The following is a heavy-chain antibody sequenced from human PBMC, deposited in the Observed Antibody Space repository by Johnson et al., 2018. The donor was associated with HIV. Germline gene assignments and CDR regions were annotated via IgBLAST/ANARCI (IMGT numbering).Heavy chain of an antibody. CDR2: LYSSGKT. CDR1: GFTFSSYG. J-gene: IGHJ3*02. Sequence: QVQLVESGGGVVQPGRSLRLSCAASGFTFSSYGMHWVRQAPGKGLELVSLLYSSGKTYYADSVKGRFTISRDYSKNALYMQMNSLRAEDTALYYCASWSSRADAFDIWGQGTMVTVSS. V-gene: IGHV3-NL1*01. D-gene: IGHD1-26*01. CDR3: ASWSSRADAFDI.